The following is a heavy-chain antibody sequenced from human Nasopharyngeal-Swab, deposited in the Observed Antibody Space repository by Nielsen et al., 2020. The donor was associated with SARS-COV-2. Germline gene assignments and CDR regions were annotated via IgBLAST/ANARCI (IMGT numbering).Heavy chain of an antibody. CDR2: ISYDGSNK. V-gene: IGHV3-30-3*01. CDR3: ARAGSGSYYYGMDV. Sequence: GEFLKISCAASGFTFSSYAMHWVRQAPGKGLEWVAVISYDGSNKYYADSVKGRFTISRDNSKNTLYLQMNSLRAEDTAVYYCARAGSGSYYYGMDVWGQGTTVTVSS. CDR1: GFTFSSYA. D-gene: IGHD3-10*01. J-gene: IGHJ6*02.